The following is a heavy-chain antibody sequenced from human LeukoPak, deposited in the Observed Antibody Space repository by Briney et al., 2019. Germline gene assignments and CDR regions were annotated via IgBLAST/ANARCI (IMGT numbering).Heavy chain of an antibody. V-gene: IGHV1-18*01. CDR3: ARVYDSSGYYENWYFDL. CDR1: GYTFTSYG. Sequence: ASVKVSCKASGYTFTSYGISWVRQAPGQGLEWMGWISAYNGNTNYAQKLQGRVTMTTDTSTSTAYMELRSLRSDDTAVYYCARVYDSSGYYENWYFDLWGRGTLVTVSS. D-gene: IGHD3-22*01. CDR2: ISAYNGNT. J-gene: IGHJ2*01.